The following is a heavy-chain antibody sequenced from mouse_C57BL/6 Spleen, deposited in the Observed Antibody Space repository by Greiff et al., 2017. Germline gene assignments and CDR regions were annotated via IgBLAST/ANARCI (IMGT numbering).Heavy chain of an antibody. V-gene: IGHV1-82*01. CDR3: AREGIYYGNYLYYAMDD. J-gene: IGHJ4*01. CDR1: GYAFSSSW. CDR2: IYPGDGDT. Sequence: QVQLQQSGPELVKPGASVKISCKASGYAFSSSWMNWVKQRPGKGLEWIGRIYPGDGDTNYTGKFKGKATLTADKSSSTAYMQLSSLTSEDSAVYFCAREGIYYGNYLYYAMDDWGQGTSVTVSS. D-gene: IGHD2-1*01.